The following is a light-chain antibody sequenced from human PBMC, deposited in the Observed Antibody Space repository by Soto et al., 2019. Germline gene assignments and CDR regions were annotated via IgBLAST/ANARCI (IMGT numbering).Light chain of an antibody. CDR3: QQYNDWPPKYT. Sequence: EIVMTQSPVTLSVSPGERATLSCRASRTISSNLVWYQQKPGQAPRLLMYDASTRAAGIPARFSGSGSGTEFTLTISSLQSEDSAVYYCQQYNDWPPKYTFGPGTKLEIK. J-gene: IGKJ2*01. CDR2: DAS. V-gene: IGKV3-15*01. CDR1: RTISSN.